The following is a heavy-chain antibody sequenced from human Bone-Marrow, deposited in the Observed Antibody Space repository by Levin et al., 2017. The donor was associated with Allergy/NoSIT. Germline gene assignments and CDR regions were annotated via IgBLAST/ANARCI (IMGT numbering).Heavy chain of an antibody. D-gene: IGHD1-7*01. V-gene: IGHV3-23*01. Sequence: GGSLRLSCAASGFTFSRYAMAWVRQAPGQGLEWVSGMSGSGGRTVYADSVKGRFTISRDNSKNIMYLQMNRLRVEDTALYYCAREDNWNYDYWGQGPLVTVSS. J-gene: IGHJ4*02. CDR1: GFTFSRYA. CDR2: MSGSGGRT. CDR3: AREDNWNYDY.